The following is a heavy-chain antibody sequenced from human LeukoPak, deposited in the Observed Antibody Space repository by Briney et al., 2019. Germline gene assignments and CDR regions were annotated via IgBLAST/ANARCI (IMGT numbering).Heavy chain of an antibody. Sequence: SETLSLTCTVSGGSISSGTYYWGWIRQPPGKGLEWIGSIFYSGSTYCNPSLKSRVIISVDTSKNQLSLKLSSVTAADTAVYYCARHFGVVMVNAMDWFDPWGQGILVTVSS. D-gene: IGHD2-8*01. CDR1: GGSISSGTYY. CDR2: IFYSGST. J-gene: IGHJ5*02. CDR3: ARHFGVVMVNAMDWFDP. V-gene: IGHV4-39*01.